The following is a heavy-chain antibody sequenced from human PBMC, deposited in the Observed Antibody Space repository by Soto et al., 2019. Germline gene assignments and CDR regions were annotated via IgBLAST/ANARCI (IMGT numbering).Heavy chain of an antibody. V-gene: IGHV4-59*01. Sequence: PSETLSLTCTVSGGSMNNYYWSLIRQPPGRGLEWIGYIYYSGSINYDPSLESRVAMSVDTSKNQFSLKLTSVTAADTAVYYCARGWFWSGSFNWFDPWGQGILVTVSS. CDR3: ARGWFWSGSFNWFDP. J-gene: IGHJ5*02. CDR2: IYYSGSI. D-gene: IGHD3-3*01. CDR1: GGSMNNYY.